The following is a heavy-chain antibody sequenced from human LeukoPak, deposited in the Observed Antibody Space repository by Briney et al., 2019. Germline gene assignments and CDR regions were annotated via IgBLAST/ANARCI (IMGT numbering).Heavy chain of an antibody. CDR3: AKEIMTTVTRTASFDY. J-gene: IGHJ4*02. Sequence: GGSLRLSCAASGFTFSSYAMSWVRQAPGKGLEWVSAISGSGGSTYYADSVKGRFTISRDNSKNMLYLQMNSLRAEDTAVYYCAKEIMTTVTRTASFDYWGQGTLVTVSS. D-gene: IGHD4-17*01. CDR2: ISGSGGST. CDR1: GFTFSSYA. V-gene: IGHV3-23*01.